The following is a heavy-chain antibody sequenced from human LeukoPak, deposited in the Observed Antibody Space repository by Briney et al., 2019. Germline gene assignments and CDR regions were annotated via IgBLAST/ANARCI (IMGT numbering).Heavy chain of an antibody. CDR3: ASGSLGDGYGVGDYYQYMDV. CDR1: GGTFNSYA. J-gene: IGHJ6*03. CDR2: SMLPFGTA. V-gene: IGHV1-69*05. D-gene: IGHD5-24*01. Sequence: ASVKVSCKASGGTFNSYAISWVRQAPGQGLEWMGGSMLPFGTANYAQEFQGRVTFTTDESASTAYMEVSSLRSEDTAVYYCASGSLGDGYGVGDYYQYMDVWGKGTTVTVSS.